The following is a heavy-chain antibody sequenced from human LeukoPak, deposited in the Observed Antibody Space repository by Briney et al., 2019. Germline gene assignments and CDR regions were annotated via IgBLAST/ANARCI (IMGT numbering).Heavy chain of an antibody. CDR3: ARAFTTPYNWFDP. V-gene: IGHV1-46*03. D-gene: IGHD3-22*01. J-gene: IGHJ5*02. CDR2: INPSGGST. Sequence: ASVKVSCKASGYTFTSYYMHWVRQAPGQGLEWMGIINPSGGSTSYAQKFQGRVTMTRDMSTSTVYMELSSLGSEDTAVYYCARAFTTPYNWFDPWGQGTLVTVSS. CDR1: GYTFTSYY.